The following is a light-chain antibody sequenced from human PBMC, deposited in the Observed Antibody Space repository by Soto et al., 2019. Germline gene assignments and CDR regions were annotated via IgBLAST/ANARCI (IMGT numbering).Light chain of an antibody. CDR2: NNN. V-gene: IGLV1-44*01. Sequence: QSVLTQPPSASGTPGQRVTISCSGSRSNIGNNAVSWYQQFPGTAPKLLIYNNNQRPSGVPDRFSGSKSGTSASLAISGLQSEDEADYYGATWDDSLNARGVFGGGTQLTVL. CDR1: RSNIGNNA. CDR3: ATWDDSLNARGV. J-gene: IGLJ3*02.